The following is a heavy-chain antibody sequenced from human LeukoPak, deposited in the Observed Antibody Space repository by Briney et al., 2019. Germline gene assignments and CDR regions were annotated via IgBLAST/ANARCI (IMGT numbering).Heavy chain of an antibody. CDR2: ISGSGGTT. CDR3: AGGQVLVFSHFDY. V-gene: IGHV3-23*01. Sequence: GGSLRLSCAASGFTFSSYAMSWVRQAPEKGLEWISGISGSGGTTYYADSVKGRFTISRDSSKNTVYLQMNSLRVEDTAMYYCAGGQVLVFSHFDYWGQGTLVTVSS. D-gene: IGHD2-8*02. J-gene: IGHJ4*02. CDR1: GFTFSSYA.